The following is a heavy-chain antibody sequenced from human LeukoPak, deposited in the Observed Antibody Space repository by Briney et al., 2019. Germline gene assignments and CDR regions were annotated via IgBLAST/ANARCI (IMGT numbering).Heavy chain of an antibody. CDR2: IVSSTSSI. J-gene: IGHJ4*02. V-gene: IGHV3-21*01. CDR1: GFTFSSYT. CDR3: ARRGFDY. Sequence: GGSLRLSCAASGFTFSSYTMNWVRQAPGKGLEWVSSIVSSTSSIYYTDSVKGRFTISRDNAKNSLFLQMNSLRVEDTAVYYCARRGFDYWGQGTLVTVSS.